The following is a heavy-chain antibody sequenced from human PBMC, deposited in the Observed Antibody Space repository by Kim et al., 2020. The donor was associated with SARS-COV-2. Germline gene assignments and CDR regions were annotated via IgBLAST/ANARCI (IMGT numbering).Heavy chain of an antibody. Sequence: GGSLRLSCAASGFTFSSYSMNWVRQAPGKGLEWVSSISISSSYIYYADSVKGRFTISRDNAKNSLYLQMNSLRAEDTAVYYCARSFLTTVTSDYWGQGTLVTVSS. CDR3: ARSFLTTVTSDY. CDR1: GFTFSSYS. CDR2: ISISSSYI. V-gene: IGHV3-21*01. J-gene: IGHJ4*02. D-gene: IGHD4-17*01.